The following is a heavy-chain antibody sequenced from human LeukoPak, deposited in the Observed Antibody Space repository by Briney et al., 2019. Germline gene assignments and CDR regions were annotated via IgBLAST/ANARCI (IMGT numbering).Heavy chain of an antibody. V-gene: IGHV3-53*01. J-gene: IGHJ3*02. D-gene: IGHD1-26*01. CDR1: GFTVSSNY. Sequence: GGSLRLSCAVSGFTVSSNYMSWVRQAPGKGLEWVSVIYSGGDTYYADSVKGRFTISRDNSKNTLYLQMISLRAEDTAVYYCARDRPSSGSSFDIWGQGTMVTVSS. CDR3: ARDRPSSGSSFDI. CDR2: IYSGGDT.